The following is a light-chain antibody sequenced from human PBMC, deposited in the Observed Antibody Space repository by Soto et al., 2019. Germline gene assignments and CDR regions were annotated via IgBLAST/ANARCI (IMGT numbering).Light chain of an antibody. V-gene: IGLV2-18*02. CDR3: SSYTSSSTYVV. CDR2: EVS. Sequence: QSALTQPPSVSGSPGQSVTISCTGTSSDVGNYNRVSWYQQPPGTAPKLMIYEVSNRPSGVPDRFSGSKSGNTASLTISGLQAEDAADYYCSSYTSSSTYVVFGGGTKLTVL. CDR1: SSDVGNYNR. J-gene: IGLJ2*01.